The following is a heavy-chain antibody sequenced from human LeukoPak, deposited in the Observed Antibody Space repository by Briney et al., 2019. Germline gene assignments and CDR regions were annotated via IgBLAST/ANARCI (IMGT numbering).Heavy chain of an antibody. CDR1: GFTFSHYA. V-gene: IGHV3-30*18. CDR3: AKDGFCSSTGCYPNHFDS. J-gene: IGHJ4*02. D-gene: IGHD2-2*01. Sequence: GRSLRLSCAASGFTFSHYAIHWVRQAPGKGLEWVALISNDGNNKYYADSVKGQFTISRDSPKNTMYLQLNSLRAKDTAVYYCAKDGFCSSTGCYPNHFDSWGKGTLVTVPS. CDR2: ISNDGNNK.